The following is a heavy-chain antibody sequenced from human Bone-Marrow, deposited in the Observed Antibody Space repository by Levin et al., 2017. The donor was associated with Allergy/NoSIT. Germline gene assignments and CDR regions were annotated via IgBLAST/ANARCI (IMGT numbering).Heavy chain of an antibody. Sequence: SETLSLTCTVSGGSMTSGDYYWHWVRQPPGKGLEWIGYIYNTGSTIYSPSLKSRITISIDTSKNQFSLKLDSVTAADTAVYYCARGRPDTDSGWNFDYWGQGTLVTVSS. CDR2: IYNTGST. CDR1: GGSMTSGDYY. V-gene: IGHV4-30-4*01. D-gene: IGHD6-25*01. J-gene: IGHJ4*02. CDR3: ARGRPDTDSGWNFDY.